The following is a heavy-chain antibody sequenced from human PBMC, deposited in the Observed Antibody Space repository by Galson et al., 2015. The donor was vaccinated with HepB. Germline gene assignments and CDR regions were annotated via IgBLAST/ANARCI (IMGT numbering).Heavy chain of an antibody. CDR2: ISSSSTTI. Sequence: LRLSCAASGFTFSSYNLNWVRQAPGKGLEWVSCISSSSTTIYYADSVKGRFTISRDNAKNSLYLQMNSLRDEDTAVYYCARDGWYYDSSGQPGWRHYFDYWGQGTLVTVSS. D-gene: IGHD3-22*01. J-gene: IGHJ4*02. CDR3: ARDGWYYDSSGQPGWRHYFDY. CDR1: GFTFSSYN. V-gene: IGHV3-48*02.